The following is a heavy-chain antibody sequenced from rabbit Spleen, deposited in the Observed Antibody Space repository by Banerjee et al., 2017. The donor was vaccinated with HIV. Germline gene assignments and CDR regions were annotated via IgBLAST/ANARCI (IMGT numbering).Heavy chain of an antibody. CDR2: AYAGSSGST. CDR3: ARDTSSSFSSYGMDL. CDR1: GFSFNSGYD. J-gene: IGHJ6*01. Sequence: QSLEESGGGLVKPGASLTLTCKASGFSFNSGYDMCWVRQAPGKGLEWVACAYAGSSGSTYYASWAKGRFTISKTSSTTVTLQMTRLTAADTATYFCARDTSSSFSSYGMDLWGQGTLVTVS. V-gene: IGHV1S40*01. D-gene: IGHD1-1*01.